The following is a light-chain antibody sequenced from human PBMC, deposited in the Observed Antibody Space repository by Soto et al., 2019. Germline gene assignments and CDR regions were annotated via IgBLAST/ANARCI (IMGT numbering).Light chain of an antibody. CDR2: DAS. Sequence: EIVLTQSPATLSLSPGERATLSCRASQSVSTYLACYQQKPGQAPRLLIYDASNRATGIPARFSGSGSGTDLTLTISSLEPEDFAVYYCQNRSNWPRTFGQGTKLEIK. V-gene: IGKV3-11*01. CDR1: QSVSTY. CDR3: QNRSNWPRT. J-gene: IGKJ2*01.